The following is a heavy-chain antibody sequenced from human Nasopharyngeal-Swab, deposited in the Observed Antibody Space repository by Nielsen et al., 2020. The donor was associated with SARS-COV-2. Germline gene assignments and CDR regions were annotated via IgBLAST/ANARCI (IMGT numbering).Heavy chain of an antibody. V-gene: IGHV3-73*01. CDR2: IGDKDHNYAT. CDR1: GFIFSAPA. J-gene: IGHJ4*02. Sequence: GVLKISCAASGFIFSAPAMHWVRQASGKGLEWLGRIGDKDHNYATTYGASVKGRFTISRDDSKNTVFLQMDSLKTEDTALYYCTTDFYFDYWGQGTLVTVSS. CDR3: TTDFYFDY.